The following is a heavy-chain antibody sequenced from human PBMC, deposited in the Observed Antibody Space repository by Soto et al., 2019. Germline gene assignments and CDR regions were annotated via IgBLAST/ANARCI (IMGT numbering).Heavy chain of an antibody. CDR1: GYAFTTYG. Sequence: QVHLVQSGAEVKKPGASVKVSCQGSGYAFTTYGITWVRQAPGQGLEWMGWISAHNGNTNYAQKLQGRVTVTRDTYTSTAYMELRRLRYEGAAGYYCARGSYGDYCGQGDLVTVSS. D-gene: IGHD1-26*01. CDR3: ARGSYGDY. CDR2: ISAHNGNT. J-gene: IGHJ4*02. V-gene: IGHV1-18*01.